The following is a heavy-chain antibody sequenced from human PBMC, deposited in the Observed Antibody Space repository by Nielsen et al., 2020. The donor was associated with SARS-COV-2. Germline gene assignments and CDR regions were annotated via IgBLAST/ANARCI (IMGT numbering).Heavy chain of an antibody. CDR2: IGTAGDT. CDR1: GFTFSSYD. D-gene: IGHD6-19*01. J-gene: IGHJ4*02. CDR3: ARGYSSGWYLFDY. V-gene: IGHV3-13*04. Sequence: ETLSLTCAASGFTFSSYDMHWVRQATGKGLEWVSAIGTAGDTYYPGSVKGRFTISRENAKNSLYLQMNSLRAGGTAVYYCARGYSSGWYLFDYWGQGTLVTVSS.